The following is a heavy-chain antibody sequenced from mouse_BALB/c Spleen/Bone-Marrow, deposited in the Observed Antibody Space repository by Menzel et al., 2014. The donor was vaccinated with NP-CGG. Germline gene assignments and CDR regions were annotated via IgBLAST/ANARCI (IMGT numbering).Heavy chain of an antibody. Sequence: VMLVESGPGLVVPSQSLSITCTVSGFSLTSYGVHWVRPSPGKGLEWLGVIWAGGSTNYNSALMSRLSISKDNSESQVFLKMNSLQTDDTAMYYCARSLIRLRYFDYWGQGTTLTVSS. CDR2: IWAGGST. CDR1: GFSLTSYG. D-gene: IGHD1-2*01. J-gene: IGHJ2*01. V-gene: IGHV2-9*02. CDR3: ARSLIRLRYFDY.